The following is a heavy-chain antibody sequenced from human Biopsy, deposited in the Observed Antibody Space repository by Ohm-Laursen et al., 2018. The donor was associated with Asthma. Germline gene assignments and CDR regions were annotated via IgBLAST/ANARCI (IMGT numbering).Heavy chain of an antibody. V-gene: IGHV3-30*18. J-gene: IGHJ6*02. D-gene: IGHD4-23*01. Sequence: SLRLSCAASGFNFRSYGMHWVRQAPGKGLEWVADISYDGTNQYYADSVKGRFTISRDNSKNTLYLQMNSLRGEDTAVYYCANTLTVASTYGLDVWGQGTTVTVSS. CDR1: GFNFRSYG. CDR3: ANTLTVASTYGLDV. CDR2: ISYDGTNQ.